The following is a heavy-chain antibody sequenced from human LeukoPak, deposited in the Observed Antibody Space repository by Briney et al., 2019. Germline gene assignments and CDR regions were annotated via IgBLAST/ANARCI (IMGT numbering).Heavy chain of an antibody. CDR3: ASWDMIYSPFDY. CDR2: IYHSGST. Sequence: SETLSLTCTVSGYSISSGYYWGWIRQPPGKGLEWIGGIYHSGSTYYNPSLKSRVTISVDTSKNQFSLKLSSVTAADTAVYYCASWDMIYSPFDYWGQGTLVTVSS. CDR1: GYSISSGYY. V-gene: IGHV4-38-2*02. D-gene: IGHD2-8*01. J-gene: IGHJ4*02.